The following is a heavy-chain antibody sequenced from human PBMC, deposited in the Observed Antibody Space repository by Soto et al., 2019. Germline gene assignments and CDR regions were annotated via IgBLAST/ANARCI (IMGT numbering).Heavy chain of an antibody. V-gene: IGHV3-15*07. D-gene: IGHD3-3*01. CDR2: IKSKTDGGTT. J-gene: IGHJ6*02. Sequence: GGSLRLSCAASGFTFSNAWMNWVRQAPGKGLEWVGRIKSKTDGGTTDYAAPVKGRFTISRDDSKNTLYLQMNSLKTGDTAVYYCTTGEPQQYYDFWSGYYNGDPLNYYYGMDVWGQGTTVTVSS. CDR3: TTGEPQQYYDFWSGYYNGDPLNYYYGMDV. CDR1: GFTFSNAW.